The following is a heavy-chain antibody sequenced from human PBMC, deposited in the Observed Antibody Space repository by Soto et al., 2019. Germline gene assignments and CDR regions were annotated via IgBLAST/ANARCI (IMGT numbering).Heavy chain of an antibody. CDR3: AKDRLAGGFDY. CDR2: VSATAGNK. V-gene: IGHV3-23*01. CDR1: GFTFRNYG. D-gene: IGHD3-16*01. J-gene: IGHJ4*02. Sequence: GGSLRLSCAASGFTFRNYGMHWVRQAPGKGLEWVSLVSATAGNKYYTDSVKGRFTISRDNSRNTVYLQMNSLRADDTAVYYCAKDRLAGGFDYRGQGTLVTVSS.